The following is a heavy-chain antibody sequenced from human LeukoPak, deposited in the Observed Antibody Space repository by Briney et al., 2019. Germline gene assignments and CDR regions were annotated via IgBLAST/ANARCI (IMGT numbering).Heavy chain of an antibody. CDR1: GGSISSYY. CDR2: IYYSGST. V-gene: IGHV4-59*08. Sequence: SETLSLTCTVSGGSISSYYWSWIRQPPGKGLEWIGYIYYSGSTNYNPSLKSRVTISVGTSKNQFSLKLSSVTAADTAVYYCARSTRYSSGWYGPSYYFDYWGQGTLVTVSS. CDR3: ARSTRYSSGWYGPSYYFDY. J-gene: IGHJ4*02. D-gene: IGHD6-19*01.